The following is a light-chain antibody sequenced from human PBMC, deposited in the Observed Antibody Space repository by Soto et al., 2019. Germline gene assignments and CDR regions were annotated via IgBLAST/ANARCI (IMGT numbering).Light chain of an antibody. Sequence: EIVLTQSPATLSLSPGERATLSCRASQSVSSYLAWYQQKPGQAPRLLIYDASNRATGIPARLSGSGSGTDFTLTISSLEPEAFAVYYCQQRSNWPPRTFGGGTKVEIK. J-gene: IGKJ4*01. CDR1: QSVSSY. V-gene: IGKV3-11*01. CDR2: DAS. CDR3: QQRSNWPPRT.